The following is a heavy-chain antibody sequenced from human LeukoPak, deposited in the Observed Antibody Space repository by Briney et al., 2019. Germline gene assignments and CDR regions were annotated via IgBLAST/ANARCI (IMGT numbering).Heavy chain of an antibody. D-gene: IGHD6-13*01. Sequence: GASVKVSCKASGYTFTGYYMHWVRQAPGQGLEWMGWINPNSGGTNYAQKFQGWVTMTRDTSISTAYMELGRLRSDDTAVYYCASGIAAAGTDKSDAFDIWGQGTMVTVSS. CDR1: GYTFTGYY. J-gene: IGHJ3*02. CDR2: INPNSGGT. V-gene: IGHV1-2*04. CDR3: ASGIAAAGTDKSDAFDI.